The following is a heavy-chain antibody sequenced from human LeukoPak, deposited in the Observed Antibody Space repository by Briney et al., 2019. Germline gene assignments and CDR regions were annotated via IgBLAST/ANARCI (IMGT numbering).Heavy chain of an antibody. D-gene: IGHD1-26*01. J-gene: IGHJ4*02. CDR2: IRYDGSNK. Sequence: GGSLRLSCAASGFTFSSYGMHWVRQAPAKGLEWVAFIRYDGSNKYYADSVKGRFTISRDNSKNTLYLQMNSLRAEDTAVYYCAKDISGSYYIFDYWGQGTLVTVSS. V-gene: IGHV3-30*02. CDR1: GFTFSSYG. CDR3: AKDISGSYYIFDY.